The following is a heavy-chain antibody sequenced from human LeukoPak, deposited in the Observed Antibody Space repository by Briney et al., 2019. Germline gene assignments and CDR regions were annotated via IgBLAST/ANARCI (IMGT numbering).Heavy chain of an antibody. V-gene: IGHV3-66*01. Sequence: PGGSLRLSCAASGFTVSTKFMSWVRQAPGKGLEWVSVIYSGDNTDYADSVKGRFTISRDNSKNTLYLQMNSLRAEDTAVYYCARTAWPYYFDSWGHGTLVTVSS. CDR3: ARTAWPYYFDS. J-gene: IGHJ4*01. CDR1: GFTVSTKF. CDR2: IYSGDNT.